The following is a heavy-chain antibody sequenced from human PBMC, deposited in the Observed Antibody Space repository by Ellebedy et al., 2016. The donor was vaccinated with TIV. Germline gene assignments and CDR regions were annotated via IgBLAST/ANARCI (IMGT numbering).Heavy chain of an antibody. J-gene: IGHJ1*01. Sequence: GGSLRLSXAASGFTLSHYNMNWVRQAPGKGLEWVSYINSSSSGVYYADSVQGRFTISRDNAKNTLFLQMNSLRAEDTAVYYCAKGWTTTAFQFWGQGTLVTVSS. CDR3: AKGWTTTAFQF. CDR1: GFTLSHYN. CDR2: INSSSSGV. V-gene: IGHV3-48*01. D-gene: IGHD4-17*01.